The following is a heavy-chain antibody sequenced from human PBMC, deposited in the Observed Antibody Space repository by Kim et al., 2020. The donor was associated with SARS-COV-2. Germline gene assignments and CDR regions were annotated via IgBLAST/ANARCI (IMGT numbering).Heavy chain of an antibody. J-gene: IGHJ4*02. D-gene: IGHD5-12*01. Sequence: GGSLRLSCAASGFTFNSHGMSWFRQAPEKGLEWISYIAPSGATFYADSVKGRFTISGDTSKNTVSLQMNSLRAEDTAVYYCARGHVADWGQGTLVTVSS. V-gene: IGHV3-23*01. CDR2: IAPSGAT. CDR3: ARGHVAD. CDR1: GFTFNSHG.